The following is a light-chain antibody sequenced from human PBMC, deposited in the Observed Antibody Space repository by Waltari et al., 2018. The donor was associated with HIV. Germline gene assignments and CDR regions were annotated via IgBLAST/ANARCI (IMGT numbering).Light chain of an antibody. CDR2: GNI. Sequence: QSALTQPPSVSGAPGQTVTISCAGNTSNIGAGYDVHWYQHLPGPAPRLLIYGNIDRPSGVPDRFSGSKSGSSASLAITGLQADDEADYYCQSFDSSLSVLFGGGTKLTVL. V-gene: IGLV1-40*01. CDR1: TSNIGAGYD. CDR3: QSFDSSLSVL. J-gene: IGLJ3*02.